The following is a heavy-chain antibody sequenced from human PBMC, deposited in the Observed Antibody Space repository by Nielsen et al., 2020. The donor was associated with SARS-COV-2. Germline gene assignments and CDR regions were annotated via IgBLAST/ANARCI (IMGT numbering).Heavy chain of an antibody. CDR1: GFSLSNARMG. V-gene: IGHV2-26*01. Sequence: SGPTLVKPTETVTLTCTVSGFSLSNARMGVSWIRQPPGKALEWLAHIFSNDEKSYSTSLKSRLTISKDTSKSQVVLTMTNMDPVDTATYYCARGYCTNGVCYNFDYWGQGTLVTVSS. CDR2: IFSNDEK. J-gene: IGHJ4*02. CDR3: ARGYCTNGVCYNFDY. D-gene: IGHD2-8*01.